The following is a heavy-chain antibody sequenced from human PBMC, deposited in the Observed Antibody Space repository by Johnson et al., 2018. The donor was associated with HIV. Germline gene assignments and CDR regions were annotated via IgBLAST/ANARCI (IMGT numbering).Heavy chain of an antibody. CDR1: GFTVSSYY. V-gene: IGHV3-66*01. CDR3: AKDDLGASGAFDI. CDR2: LFSGVTT. D-gene: IGHD1-26*01. Sequence: VQLVESGGGLVQPGGSLRLSCAASGFTVSSYYMTWVRQAPGKGLEWVSVLFSGVTTYYADSVKGRFTISRDSSKNTLYLQMNSLRAEDTAVYYCAKDDLGASGAFDIWGQGTMVTVSS. J-gene: IGHJ3*02.